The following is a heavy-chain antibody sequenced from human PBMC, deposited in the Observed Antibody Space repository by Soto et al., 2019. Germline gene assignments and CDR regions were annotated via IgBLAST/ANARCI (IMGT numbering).Heavy chain of an antibody. J-gene: IGHJ6*02. D-gene: IGHD4-4*01. CDR2: FDPEDGET. V-gene: IGHV1-24*01. Sequence: QVQLVQSGAEVKKPGASVKVSCKVSGYTLTELSMHWVRQAPGKGLEWMGGFDPEDGETIYAQKFQGRVTMTEDTSTDTAYMELSSLRSEDTAVYYCATEKKGVTRVYYYYGMDVWGQGTTVTVSS. CDR1: GYTLTELS. CDR3: ATEKKGVTRVYYYYGMDV.